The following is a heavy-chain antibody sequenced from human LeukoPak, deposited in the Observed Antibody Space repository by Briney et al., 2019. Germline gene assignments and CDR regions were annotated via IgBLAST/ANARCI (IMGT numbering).Heavy chain of an antibody. D-gene: IGHD4-11*01. CDR2: INHSGST. Sequence: PSETLSLTYAVYGGSFSGYYWSWIRQPPGKGLEWIGEINHSGSTNYNPSLKSRVTISVDTTKNQFYLKLSSVTAADTAVYYCARGSGTVAYWGQGTLVTVSS. V-gene: IGHV4-34*01. CDR1: GGSFSGYY. J-gene: IGHJ4*02. CDR3: ARGSGTVAY.